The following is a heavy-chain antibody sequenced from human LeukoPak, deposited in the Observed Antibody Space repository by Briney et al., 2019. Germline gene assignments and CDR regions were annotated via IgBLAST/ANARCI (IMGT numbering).Heavy chain of an antibody. CDR1: GFTFSSYG. Sequence: GRSLRLSCAASGFTFSSYGMHWVRQAPGKGLEWVAVISYDGSNKYYADSVKGRFTISRDNSKNTLYLQMNSLRAEDTAVYYCARDSTDGYSSSWYPPVEIDYWGQGTLVTVSS. D-gene: IGHD6-13*01. V-gene: IGHV3-30*03. CDR2: ISYDGSNK. CDR3: ARDSTDGYSSSWYPPVEIDY. J-gene: IGHJ4*02.